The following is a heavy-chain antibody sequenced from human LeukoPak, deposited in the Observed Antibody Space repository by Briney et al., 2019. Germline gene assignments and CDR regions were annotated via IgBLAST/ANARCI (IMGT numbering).Heavy chain of an antibody. CDR3: ARDYGGNSGWFDP. Sequence: ASVKVSCKASGYTLTNYDINWVRQATGQGLEWMRWMKPKSGETGYAEKFQGRATMTRDTSINTAYMELSSLTSEDTAVYYCARDYGGNSGWFDPWGQGTLVTVSS. CDR1: GYTLTNYD. J-gene: IGHJ5*02. V-gene: IGHV1-8*01. D-gene: IGHD4-23*01. CDR2: MKPKSGET.